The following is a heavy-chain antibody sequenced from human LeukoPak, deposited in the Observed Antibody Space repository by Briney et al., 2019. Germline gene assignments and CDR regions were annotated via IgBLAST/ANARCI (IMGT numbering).Heavy chain of an antibody. CDR1: GGSISSSNW. CDR3: ARDRLGHCSGGSCYDPEYFQH. D-gene: IGHD2-15*01. Sequence: SGTLSLTCAVSGGSISSSNWWSWVRQPPGKGLEWIGEIYHSGSTNYNPSLKSRVTISVDTSKNQFSLKLSSVTAADTAVYYCARDRLGHCSGGSCYDPEYFQHWGQGTLVTVSS. CDR2: IYHSGST. J-gene: IGHJ1*01. V-gene: IGHV4-4*02.